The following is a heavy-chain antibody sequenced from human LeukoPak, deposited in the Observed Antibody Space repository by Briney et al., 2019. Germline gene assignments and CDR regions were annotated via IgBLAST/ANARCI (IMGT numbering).Heavy chain of an antibody. CDR1: GDSVSRSDSY. CDR2: IYYSGRT. Sequence: SETLSLTCSVSGDSVSRSDSYWDWIRQPPGKRLEWIGTIYYSGRTYYSPSLKSRVTMSVDPSNNQFSLNLRSVTAADTALYYCARRRYYDGSGYLEWGQGTLLSVSS. J-gene: IGHJ1*01. V-gene: IGHV4-39*01. CDR3: ARRRYYDGSGYLE. D-gene: IGHD3-22*01.